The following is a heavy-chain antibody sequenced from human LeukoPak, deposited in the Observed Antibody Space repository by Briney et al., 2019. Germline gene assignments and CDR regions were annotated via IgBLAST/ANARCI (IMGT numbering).Heavy chain of an antibody. D-gene: IGHD6-19*01. Sequence: GRSLRLSCAASGFTFDDYAMHWVRQAPGKGLEWVSGISWNSGSIGYADSVKGRFTISRDNAKNSLYLQMNNLRAEDTAVFYCARALGLAVAGTVDYWGQGTLVTVSS. CDR1: GFTFDDYA. CDR2: ISWNSGSI. V-gene: IGHV3-9*01. J-gene: IGHJ4*02. CDR3: ARALGLAVAGTVDY.